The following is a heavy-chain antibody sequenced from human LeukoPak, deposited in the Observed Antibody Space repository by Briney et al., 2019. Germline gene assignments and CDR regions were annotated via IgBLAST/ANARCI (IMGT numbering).Heavy chain of an antibody. Sequence: SETLSLTCTVSGGSISSSSYYWGWVRQPPGKGLEWIGSIYYSGSTYYNPTLKSRVTISVDTSKNQFSLKLSSVTAADTAVYYCARGPYSSSPGYYYYYMDVWGKGTTVTVSS. CDR2: IYYSGST. V-gene: IGHV4-39*07. D-gene: IGHD6-6*01. CDR3: ARGPYSSSPGYYYYYMDV. CDR1: GGSISSSSYY. J-gene: IGHJ6*03.